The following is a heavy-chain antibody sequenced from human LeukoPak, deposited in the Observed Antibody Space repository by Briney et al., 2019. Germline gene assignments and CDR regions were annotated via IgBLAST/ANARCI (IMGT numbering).Heavy chain of an antibody. CDR3: ARADRRRPPYSSSWYSENIFDY. CDR1: GYTFTSYY. CDR2: INPSGGST. J-gene: IGHJ4*02. Sequence: RASVKVSCKASGYTFTSYYMNWVRQAPGQGLERMGIINPSGGSTSYAQKFQGRVTMTRDTSTSTVYMELSSLRSEDTAVYYCARADRRRPPYSSSWYSENIFDYWGQGTLVTVSS. D-gene: IGHD6-13*01. V-gene: IGHV1-46*01.